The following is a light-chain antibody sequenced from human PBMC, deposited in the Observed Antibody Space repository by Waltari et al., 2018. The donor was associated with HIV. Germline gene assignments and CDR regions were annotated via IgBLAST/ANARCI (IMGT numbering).Light chain of an antibody. J-gene: IGLJ3*02. CDR1: SDDVGYYNY. CDR3: SSYVGSSTSWL. CDR2: DVT. V-gene: IGLV2-14*03. Sequence: QSALTQPASVSGSPGQSIVISCTGTSDDVGYYNYVSWYQQHPGKVPKLVMYDVTSRPSGVSNRFSGSKSGNTASLTISGLRADDEADYYCSSYVGSSTSWLFGGGTKLTV.